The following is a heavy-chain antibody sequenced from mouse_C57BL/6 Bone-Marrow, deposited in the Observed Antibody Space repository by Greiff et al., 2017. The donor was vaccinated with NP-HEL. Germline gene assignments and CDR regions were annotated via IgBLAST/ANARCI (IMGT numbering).Heavy chain of an antibody. CDR3: TTYSNSFAY. D-gene: IGHD2-5*01. CDR2: IDPENGDT. Sequence: EVQLQQSGAELVRPGASVKLSCTASGFNIKDYYMHWVKQRPEQGLEWIGWIDPENGDTEYASKFQGKATITADTSSNTAYLQLSSLTSEDSAVYYCTTYSNSFAYWGQGKLVTVSA. V-gene: IGHV14-4*01. J-gene: IGHJ3*01. CDR1: GFNIKDYY.